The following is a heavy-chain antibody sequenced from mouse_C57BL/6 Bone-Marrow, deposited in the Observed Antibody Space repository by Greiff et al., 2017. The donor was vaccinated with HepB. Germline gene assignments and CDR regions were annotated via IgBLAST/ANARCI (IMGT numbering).Heavy chain of an antibody. Sequence: QVQLKQSGAELVRPGASVTLSCKASGYTFTDYEMHWVKQTAVHGLEWIGAIDPETGGTAYNQKFKGKAILTADKSSSTAYMELRSLTSEDSAVYYCTKMITNWFAYWGQGTLVTVSA. CDR3: TKMITNWFAY. V-gene: IGHV1-15*01. J-gene: IGHJ3*01. D-gene: IGHD2-4*01. CDR1: GYTFTDYE. CDR2: IDPETGGT.